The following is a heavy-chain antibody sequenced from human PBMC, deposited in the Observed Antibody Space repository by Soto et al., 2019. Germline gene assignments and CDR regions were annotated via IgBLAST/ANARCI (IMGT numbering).Heavy chain of an antibody. J-gene: IGHJ2*01. Sequence: VQLVESGGGLVQPGGSLRLSCAASGFTFSSYDMHWVRQATGKGLEWVSAIGTAGDTYYPGSVKGRFTISRENAKNSLYLQMNSLRAGDTAVYYCARVMSYGDRGGVVNWYFDLWGRGTLVTVSS. V-gene: IGHV3-13*01. CDR1: GFTFSSYD. CDR2: IGTAGDT. D-gene: IGHD4-17*01. CDR3: ARVMSYGDRGGVVNWYFDL.